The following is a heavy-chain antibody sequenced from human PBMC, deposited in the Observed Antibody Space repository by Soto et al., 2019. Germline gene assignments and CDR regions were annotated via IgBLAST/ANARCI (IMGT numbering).Heavy chain of an antibody. CDR2: IYYSGST. CDR3: ARHSFNVAAGHFDY. D-gene: IGHD6-13*01. V-gene: IGHV4-59*08. Sequence: SETLSLTCAVSGGSISSYYWSWIRQPPGKGLEWIGYIYYSGSTNYNPSLKSRVTISVDTSKNQFSLRLSSVTAADTAVYYCARHSFNVAAGHFDYWGQGTLVTVSS. J-gene: IGHJ4*02. CDR1: GGSISSYY.